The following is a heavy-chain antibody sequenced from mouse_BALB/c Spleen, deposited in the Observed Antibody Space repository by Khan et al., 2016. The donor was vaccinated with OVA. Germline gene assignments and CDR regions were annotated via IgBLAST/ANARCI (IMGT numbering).Heavy chain of an antibody. J-gene: IGHJ4*01. CDR1: GHTFTKYG. D-gene: IGHD1-1*01. CDR3: ARPPYVSNFLDN. Sequence: QIQLVQSGPEVKKPGETVKISCKASGHTFTKYGMNWVKQAPGKGLKWMGWINTYTGEPTYADDFNGRFAFSLETSASTAYLQNNNLKNEDTATYFCARPPYVSNFLDNWGQGTALTVSS. V-gene: IGHV9-3-1*01. CDR2: INTYTGEP.